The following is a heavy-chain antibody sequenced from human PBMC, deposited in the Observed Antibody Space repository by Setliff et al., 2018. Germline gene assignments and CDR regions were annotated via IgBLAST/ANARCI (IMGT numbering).Heavy chain of an antibody. CDR2: FYHSASS. Sequence: SETLSLTCRVSGGSISSGNYYWGLIRQPPGKGLEWIGYFYHSASSNYNPSLKGRVTMSADTSKKQLYLSLTSVSVADTAMYYCARSHYYASGNSHYYYMDVWGKGTAVTVSS. V-gene: IGHV4-61*05. D-gene: IGHD3-10*01. J-gene: IGHJ6*03. CDR1: GGSISSGNYY. CDR3: ARSHYYASGNSHYYYMDV.